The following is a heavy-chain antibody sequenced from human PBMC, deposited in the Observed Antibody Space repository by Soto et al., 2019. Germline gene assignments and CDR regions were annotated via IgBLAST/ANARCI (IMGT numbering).Heavy chain of an antibody. CDR1: GYTFTSYY. CDR2: INPSGGST. D-gene: IGHD6-13*01. J-gene: IGHJ6*02. CDR3: ARDLGVGIAAAGDGADYYYYGMDV. Sequence: ASVKVSCKASGYTFTSYYMHWVRQAPGQGLEWMGIINPSGGSTSYAQKFQGRVTMTRDTSTSTVYMELSSLRSEDTAVYYCARDLGVGIAAAGDGADYYYYGMDVWGQGTTVTVSS. V-gene: IGHV1-46*01.